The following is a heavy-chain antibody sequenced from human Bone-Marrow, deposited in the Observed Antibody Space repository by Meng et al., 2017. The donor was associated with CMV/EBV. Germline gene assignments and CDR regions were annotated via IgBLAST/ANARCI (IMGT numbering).Heavy chain of an antibody. Sequence: GGSLRLSCAASGFTFSDYYMSWIRQAPGKGLEWVSYIRDGGITTYYVDSVKGRFTISRDNAKNSLYLQMNSLRAEDTAVYYCARAENYDFWSGLGAFDIWGQGTMVTV. CDR1: GFTFSDYY. D-gene: IGHD3-3*01. CDR3: ARAENYDFWSGLGAFDI. V-gene: IGHV3-11*01. J-gene: IGHJ3*02. CDR2: IRDGGITT.